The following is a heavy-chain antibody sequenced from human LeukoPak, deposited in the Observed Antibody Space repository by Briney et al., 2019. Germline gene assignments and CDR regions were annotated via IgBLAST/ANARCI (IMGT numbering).Heavy chain of an antibody. V-gene: IGHV1-2*02. Sequence: ASVRVSCKASGYTFTGYYMHWVRQAPGQGPEWMGWINPNSGGTNYAQKFQGRVTMTRDTSISTAYMELSRLRSDDTAVYYCARDQYCSSTSCYRGGFDYWGQGTLVTVSS. J-gene: IGHJ4*02. CDR3: ARDQYCSSTSCYRGGFDY. CDR2: INPNSGGT. D-gene: IGHD2-2*02. CDR1: GYTFTGYY.